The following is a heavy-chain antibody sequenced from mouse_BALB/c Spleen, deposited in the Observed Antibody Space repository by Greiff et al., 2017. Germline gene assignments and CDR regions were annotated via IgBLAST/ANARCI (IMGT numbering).Heavy chain of an antibody. CDR1: GFNIKDTY. D-gene: IGHD1-1*01. CDR2: IDPANGNT. J-gene: IGHJ3*01. Sequence: VQLQQSGAELVKPGASVKLSCTASGFNIKDTYMHWVKQRPEQGLEWIGRIDPANGNTKYDPKFQGKATITADTSSNTAYLQLSSLTSEDTAVYYCARTGGSSYEGFAYWGQGTLVTVSA. CDR3: ARTGGSSYEGFAY. V-gene: IGHV14-3*02.